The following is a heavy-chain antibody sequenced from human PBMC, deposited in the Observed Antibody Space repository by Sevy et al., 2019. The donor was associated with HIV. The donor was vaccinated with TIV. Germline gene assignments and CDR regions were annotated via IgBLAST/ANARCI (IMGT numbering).Heavy chain of an antibody. V-gene: IGHV4-34*01. D-gene: IGHD5-12*01. CDR3: ARRGRRDGYNYVFGFDY. Sequence: SETLSITCAVYGGSFSGYYWSWIRQPPGKGLEWIGEINHSGSTNYNPSLKSRVTISVDTSKNQFSLRLSSVTAADTAVYYCARRGRRDGYNYVFGFDYWGQGTLVTVSS. CDR2: INHSGST. J-gene: IGHJ4*02. CDR1: GGSFSGYY.